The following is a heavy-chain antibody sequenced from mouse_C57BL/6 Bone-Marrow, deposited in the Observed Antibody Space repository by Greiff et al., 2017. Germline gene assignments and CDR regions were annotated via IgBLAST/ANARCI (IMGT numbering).Heavy chain of an antibody. CDR3: ARSGYPVPFDY. CDR2: IYPGGGYT. CDR1: GYTFTNYW. V-gene: IGHV1-63*01. D-gene: IGHD1-2*01. Sequence: QVQLQQPGAELVRPGTSVKMSCKASGYTFTNYWIGWAKQRPGHGLEWIGDIYPGGGYTNYNEKFKGKATLTADKSSSTAYMQFSSLTSEDSAIYYCARSGYPVPFDYWCQGNTLTVSS. J-gene: IGHJ2*01.